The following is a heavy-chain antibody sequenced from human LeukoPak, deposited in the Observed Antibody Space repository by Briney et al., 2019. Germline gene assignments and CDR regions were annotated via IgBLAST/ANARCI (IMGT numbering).Heavy chain of an antibody. V-gene: IGHV1-2*02. Sequence: ASVKVSCKASGYTFIDYYIHWVRQAPAQGLEWMGWINPNSGGTNYAQKFQGRVTMTRDTSISTAYMELSRLRSDDTAVYYCARDRITMVRGVMGAWFDPWGQGTLVTVSS. D-gene: IGHD3-10*01. CDR2: INPNSGGT. J-gene: IGHJ5*02. CDR1: GYTFIDYY. CDR3: ARDRITMVRGVMGAWFDP.